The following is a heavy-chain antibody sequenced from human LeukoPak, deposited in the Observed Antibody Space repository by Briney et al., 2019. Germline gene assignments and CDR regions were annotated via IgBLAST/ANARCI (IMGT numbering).Heavy chain of an antibody. CDR2: IYHSGST. CDR1: GYSINSGYY. Sequence: SETLSLTCTVSGYSINSGYYWGWIRQPPGKGLEWIGSIYHSGSTYYNPSLKSRVTISVDTSKNQFSLKLSSVTAADTAVYYCARGRDKLGYCSSTSCYNRYYYMDVWGKGTTVTVSS. V-gene: IGHV4-38-2*02. D-gene: IGHD2-2*02. J-gene: IGHJ6*03. CDR3: ARGRDKLGYCSSTSCYNRYYYMDV.